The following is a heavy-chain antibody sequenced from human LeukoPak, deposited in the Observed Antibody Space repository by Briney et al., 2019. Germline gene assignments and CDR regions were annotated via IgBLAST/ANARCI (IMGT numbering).Heavy chain of an antibody. V-gene: IGHV3-23*01. J-gene: IGHJ6*02. CDR2: ITWDGAST. CDR1: GFTFSSYW. D-gene: IGHD5-24*01. Sequence: QTGGSLRLSCAASGFTFSSYWMHWVRQAPGKGLEWVSLITWDGASTYYADSVKGRFTTSRDNSKNTLYLQMHSLRAGDTAIYYCVNRDGGWLQSSGMDVWGQGTAVTVSS. CDR3: VNRDGGWLQSSGMDV.